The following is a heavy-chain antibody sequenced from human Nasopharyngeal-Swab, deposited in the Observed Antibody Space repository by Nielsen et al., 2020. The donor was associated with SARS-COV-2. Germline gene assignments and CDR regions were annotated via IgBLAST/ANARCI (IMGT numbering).Heavy chain of an antibody. J-gene: IGHJ4*02. CDR1: GGSISSSSYY. V-gene: IGHV4-39*07. CDR3: ARDYKQWLVFDY. Sequence: SETLSPTCTVSGGSISSSSYYWGWIRQPPGKGLEWIGSIYYSGSTYYNPSLKSRVTISVDTSKNQFSLKLSSVTAADTAVYYCARDYKQWLVFDYWGQGTLVTVSS. CDR2: IYYSGST. D-gene: IGHD6-19*01.